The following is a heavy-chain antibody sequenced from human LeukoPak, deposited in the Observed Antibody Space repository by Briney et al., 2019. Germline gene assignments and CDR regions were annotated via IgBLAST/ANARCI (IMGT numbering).Heavy chain of an antibody. Sequence: ASVKVSCKASGYTFTNYYMHWVRQAPGQGLEWMGTINPSGGSTSYAQKFQGRVTMTRDTSTSTVYMELSSLTSEDTAMYYCARHNHVAGTGGWFDPWGQGTLVTVSS. CDR2: INPSGGST. J-gene: IGHJ5*02. CDR3: ARHNHVAGTGGWFDP. V-gene: IGHV1-46*01. CDR1: GYTFTNYY. D-gene: IGHD6-19*01.